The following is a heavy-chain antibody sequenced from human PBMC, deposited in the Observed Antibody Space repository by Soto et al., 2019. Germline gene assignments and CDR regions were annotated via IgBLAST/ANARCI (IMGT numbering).Heavy chain of an antibody. D-gene: IGHD2-15*01. CDR2: IIPIFGTA. Sequence: SVKVSCKASGGTFSSYAISWVRQAPGQGLEWMGGIIPIFGTANYAQKFQGRVTITADESTSTAYMELSSLRSEDTAVYYCARGVNIVRSHWFDPCGQGTLVTVSS. CDR1: GGTFSSYA. V-gene: IGHV1-69*13. J-gene: IGHJ5*02. CDR3: ARGVNIVRSHWFDP.